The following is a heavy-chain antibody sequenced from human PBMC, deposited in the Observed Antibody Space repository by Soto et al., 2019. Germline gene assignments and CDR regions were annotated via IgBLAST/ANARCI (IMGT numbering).Heavy chain of an antibody. D-gene: IGHD2-2*02. CDR3: ARDRGYCSSTSCYRDYYGMDV. CDR1: GFTFSSYW. J-gene: IGHJ6*02. V-gene: IGHV3-7*04. CDR2: IKQDGSEK. Sequence: PGGSLRLSCAASGFTFSSYWMSWVRQAPGKGLEWVANIKQDGSEKYYVDSVKGRFTISRDNAKNSLYLQMNSLRAEDTAVYYCARDRGYCSSTSCYRDYYGMDVWGQGTTVTVSS.